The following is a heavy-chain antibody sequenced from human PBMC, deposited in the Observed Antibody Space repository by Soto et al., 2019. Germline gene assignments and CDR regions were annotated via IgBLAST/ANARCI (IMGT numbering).Heavy chain of an antibody. CDR2: INPHTGGT. CDR3: ARYQYWSGYLDA. J-gene: IGHJ6*04. Sequence: ASVKVSCKASGYTFTANYVHWLLQAPGQGLEWMGWINPHTGGTDYAQTFQGRVTMTRDTSISTAYMELSRLTSDDTAVYYCARYQYWSGYLDAWGKGTTVTVSS. CDR1: GYTFTANY. V-gene: IGHV1-2*02. D-gene: IGHD3-3*01.